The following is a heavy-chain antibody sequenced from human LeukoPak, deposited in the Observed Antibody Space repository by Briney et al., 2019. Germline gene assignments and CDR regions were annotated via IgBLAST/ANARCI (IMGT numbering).Heavy chain of an antibody. V-gene: IGHV3-53*01. CDR3: ARDWNGRGLFDY. Sequence: PGGSLTLSCAASGFTVSSNYMSWVRQAPGKGLEWASVIYSGGSTYYADSVKGRFTISRDNSKNTLYLQMNSLRAEDTAVYYCARDWNGRGLFDYWGQGTLVTVSS. CDR1: GFTVSSNY. D-gene: IGHD1-1*01. CDR2: IYSGGST. J-gene: IGHJ4*02.